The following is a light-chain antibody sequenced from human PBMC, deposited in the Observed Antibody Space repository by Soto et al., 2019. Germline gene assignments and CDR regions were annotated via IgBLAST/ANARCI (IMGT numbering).Light chain of an antibody. CDR2: EVN. CDR1: DSDIGAYNY. CDR3: ASYTASHTRV. V-gene: IGLV2-14*01. Sequence: QSVLTQPASISGSPGQTITISCTGSDSDIGAYNYVSWYQHHPGKAPKLIIFEVNNQPSGVSHRFSGSKSANTASLTISGLQADDEADYYFASYTASHTRVFGGGTKLTVL. J-gene: IGLJ3*02.